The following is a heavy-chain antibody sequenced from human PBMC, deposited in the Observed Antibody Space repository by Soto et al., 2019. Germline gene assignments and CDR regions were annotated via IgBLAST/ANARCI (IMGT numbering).Heavy chain of an antibody. Sequence: QVQLVESGGGVVQPGRSLRLSCAASGFTFSSYGMHWVRQTPGKGLERVAVIWYDGSNKYYADSVKGRFTISSDNSNNTLYLHMNSLRAEDPAVYYCARDWGNEVALDYWGQGTLVTVSS. CDR3: ARDWGNEVALDY. V-gene: IGHV3-33*01. J-gene: IGHJ4*02. D-gene: IGHD5-12*01. CDR2: IWYDGSNK. CDR1: GFTFSSYG.